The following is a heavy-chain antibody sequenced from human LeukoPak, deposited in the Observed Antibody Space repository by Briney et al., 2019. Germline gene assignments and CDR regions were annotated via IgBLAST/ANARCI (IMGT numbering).Heavy chain of an antibody. Sequence: SGTLSLTCAVSGGSISSSNWRSWVRQPPGKGLEWIGSIYYSGSTYYNPSLKSRVTISVDTSKNQFSLKLSSVTAADTAVYYCARTTVTLYFDLWGRGTLVTVSS. D-gene: IGHD4-17*01. V-gene: IGHV4-4*02. CDR2: IYYSGST. CDR3: ARTTVTLYFDL. J-gene: IGHJ2*01. CDR1: GGSISSSNW.